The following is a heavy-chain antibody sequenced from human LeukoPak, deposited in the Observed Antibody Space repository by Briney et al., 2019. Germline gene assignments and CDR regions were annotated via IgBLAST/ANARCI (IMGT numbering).Heavy chain of an antibody. V-gene: IGHV3-9*01. CDR1: GFTFEDHA. CDR2: INWNSGSI. D-gene: IGHD3-10*01. CDR3: TRLRRKYYFGSGSYSDS. J-gene: IGHJ5*01. Sequence: GGSLRLSCAASGFTFEDHAMNWVRQVPGKGLEWVSGINWNSGSIGYADSVRGRFSISRDNAKNSLFLQMNSLRLEDTAVYFCTRLRRKYYFGSGSYSDSWGQGTLVIVSS.